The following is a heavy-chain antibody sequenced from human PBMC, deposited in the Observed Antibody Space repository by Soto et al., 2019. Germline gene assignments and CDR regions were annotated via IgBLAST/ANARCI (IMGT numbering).Heavy chain of an antibody. CDR2: IKYDGSNK. V-gene: IGHV3-33*08. CDR1: GNIFDRYW. J-gene: IGHJ6*04. D-gene: IGHD1-26*01. Sequence: PGGSLRLSFAASGNIFDRYWMNWVRQAPGKGLEWVAVIKYDGSNKYYADSVKGRFTISRDNSKNTLYLQMNSLRAEDTAVYYCARDLATNYYYYGMDVWGKGTTVTVSS. CDR3: ARDLATNYYYYGMDV.